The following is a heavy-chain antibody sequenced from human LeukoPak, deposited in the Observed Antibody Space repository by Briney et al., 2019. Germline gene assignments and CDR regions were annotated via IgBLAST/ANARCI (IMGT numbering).Heavy chain of an antibody. Sequence: GGPLRLSCAASGFTFSSYAMSWVRQAPGKGLEWVSAISGSGGSTYYADSVKGRFTISRDNSKNTLYLQMNSLRAEDTAVYYCAKDPRSSRAKDDYWGQGTLVTVSS. CDR2: ISGSGGST. D-gene: IGHD6-6*01. CDR3: AKDPRSSRAKDDY. CDR1: GFTFSSYA. J-gene: IGHJ4*02. V-gene: IGHV3-23*01.